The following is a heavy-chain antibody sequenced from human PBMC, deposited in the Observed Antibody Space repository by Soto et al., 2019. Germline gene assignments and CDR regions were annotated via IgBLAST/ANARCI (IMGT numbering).Heavy chain of an antibody. CDR1: SYSYSNSG. J-gene: IGHJ4*02. Sequence: QVHPVQSGVEVKKPGASVTVSCKPSSYSYSNSGVTWVRQAPGHGLEWVGWINPDNRNTHYAPMVHGRVTMTTDTSTFTAYLELRSPTSDDAAVDYCARGGDGATRLDYWGQGTQLSVSS. V-gene: IGHV1-18*01. CDR3: ARGGDGATRLDY. D-gene: IGHD3-16*01. CDR2: INPDNRNT.